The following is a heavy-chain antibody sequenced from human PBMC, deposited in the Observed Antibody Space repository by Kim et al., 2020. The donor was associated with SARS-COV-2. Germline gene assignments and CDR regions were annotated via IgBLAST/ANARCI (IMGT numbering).Heavy chain of an antibody. D-gene: IGHD6-13*01. V-gene: IGHV1-3*01. CDR1: GYSFTTYA. J-gene: IGHJ5*01. Sequence: ASVKVSCKASGYSFTTYAIHWVRQAPGQSLEWMGWINAGNGYSQYAQKFQGRVTITRDTSARTMYMELSSLRSEDTAFYYCARVGLYSSTWGAWFVSWGQGTLVTVSS. CDR2: INAGNGYS. CDR3: ARVGLYSSTWGAWFVS.